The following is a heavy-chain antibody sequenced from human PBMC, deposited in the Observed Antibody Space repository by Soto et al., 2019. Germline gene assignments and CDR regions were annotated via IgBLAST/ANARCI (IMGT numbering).Heavy chain of an antibody. V-gene: IGHV1-18*01. CDR1: GYTFTSYG. CDR2: ISAYNGNT. CDR3: ARADYGDPRWFDP. Sequence: KVSCNASGYTFTSYGISWVRHAPGQGLEWMGWISAYNGNTNYAQKLQGRVTMTTDTSTSTAYMELRSLRSDDTAVYYCARADYGDPRWFDPWGQGTLVTVSS. J-gene: IGHJ5*02. D-gene: IGHD4-17*01.